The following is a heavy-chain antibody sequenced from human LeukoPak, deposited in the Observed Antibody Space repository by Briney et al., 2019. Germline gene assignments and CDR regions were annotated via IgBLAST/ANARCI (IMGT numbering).Heavy chain of an antibody. CDR3: AGYYSSNYLYFDY. Sequence: GGSLRLSCAASGFTFSAYAMHWVRQAPGKGLEYVSAIGGDGGGTYYANSVKGRFTISRDNSKNTLYLHMGSLTTEDMAVYYCAGYYSSNYLYFDYWGQGTLVTVSS. CDR1: GFTFSAYA. J-gene: IGHJ4*02. V-gene: IGHV3-64*01. D-gene: IGHD6-13*01. CDR2: IGGDGGGT.